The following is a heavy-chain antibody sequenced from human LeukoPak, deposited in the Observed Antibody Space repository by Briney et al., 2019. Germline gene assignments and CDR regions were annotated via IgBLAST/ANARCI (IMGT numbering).Heavy chain of an antibody. CDR1: GGSLSGYY. CDR2: INHSGST. V-gene: IGHV4-34*01. CDR3: ARVKYYYGSGSPKYYFDY. J-gene: IGHJ4*02. Sequence: SETLSLTCAVYGGSLSGYYWSWIRQPPGKGLEWIGEINHSGSTNYNPSLKSRVTISVDTSKNQFSLKLSSVTAADTAVYYCARVKYYYGSGSPKYYFDYWGQGTLVTVSS. D-gene: IGHD3-10*01.